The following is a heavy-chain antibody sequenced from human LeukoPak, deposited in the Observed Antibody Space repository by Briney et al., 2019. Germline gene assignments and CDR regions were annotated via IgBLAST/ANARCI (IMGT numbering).Heavy chain of an antibody. D-gene: IGHD4-17*01. J-gene: IGHJ1*01. V-gene: IGHV4-34*01. CDR3: ARPTTVTTHYFQH. CDR1: GGSFSGYY. CDR2: INHSGST. Sequence: SETLSLICAVYGGSFSGYYWSWIRQPPGKGLEWIGEINHSGSTNYNPSLKSRVTISVDTSKNQFSLKLSSVTAADTAVYYCARPTTVTTHYFQHWGQGTLVTVSS.